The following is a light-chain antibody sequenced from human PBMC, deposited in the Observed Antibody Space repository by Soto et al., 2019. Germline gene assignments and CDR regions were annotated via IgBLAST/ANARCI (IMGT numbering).Light chain of an antibody. CDR1: QSVSSN. CDR3: QQYNNWPWT. Sequence: VMAPSPAAPSVSPGERATLSCRASQSVSSNLAWYQQKPGQAPRLLIYGASTRATGIPARFSGSGSGTEFTLTISSLQSEDFAVYYCQQYNNWPWTFGQGTKVDIK. V-gene: IGKV3-15*01. CDR2: GAS. J-gene: IGKJ1*01.